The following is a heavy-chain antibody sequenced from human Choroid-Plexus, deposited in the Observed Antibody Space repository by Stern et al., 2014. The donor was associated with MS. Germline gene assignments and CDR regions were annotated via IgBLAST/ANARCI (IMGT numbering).Heavy chain of an antibody. CDR2: VSYDGSNK. CDR3: AKDRHYLTYFFDH. V-gene: IGHV3-30*18. Sequence: VQLLESGGVVVQPGRPLRLSCVASGFTFGSWAMHWVRQAPGKGLEWVAGVSYDGSNKYYADSVKGRFTISRDNSQNTLYMQMSSLRPEDTAVYYCAKDRHYLTYFFDHWGQGSLVTVSS. J-gene: IGHJ5*02. D-gene: IGHD2/OR15-2a*01. CDR1: GFTFGSWA.